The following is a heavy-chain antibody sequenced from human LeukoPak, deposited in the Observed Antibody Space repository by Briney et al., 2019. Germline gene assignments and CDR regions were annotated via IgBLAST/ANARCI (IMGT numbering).Heavy chain of an antibody. Sequence: GGSLRLSSAASGFTFSSHEMNWVRQAPGKGLEWVSYISSSGSTIYYADSVKGRFTISRDNAKNSLYLQMNSLRAEDTAVYYCATTRGLWWFDPWGQGTLVTVSS. CDR2: ISSSGSTI. J-gene: IGHJ5*02. D-gene: IGHD3-10*01. CDR1: GFTFSSHE. V-gene: IGHV3-48*03. CDR3: ATTRGLWWFDP.